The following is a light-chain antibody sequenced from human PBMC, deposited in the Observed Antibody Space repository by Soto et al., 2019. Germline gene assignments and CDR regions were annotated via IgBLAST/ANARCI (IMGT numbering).Light chain of an antibody. V-gene: IGLV3-21*02. CDR2: DDS. J-gene: IGLJ3*02. CDR3: QVWDGDSDHRV. CDR1: DIGRKS. Sequence: SSVLTQPPSVSVAPGQTARITCGGNDIGRKSVHWYQQKAGQAPVLVVYDDSDRPSGIPERISGSNSGNTATLTISRVAAGDEADYYCQVWDGDSDHRVFGGGTKLTVL.